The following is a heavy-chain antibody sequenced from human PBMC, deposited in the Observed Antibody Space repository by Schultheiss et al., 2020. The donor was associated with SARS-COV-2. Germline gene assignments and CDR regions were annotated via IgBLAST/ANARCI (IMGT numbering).Heavy chain of an antibody. Sequence: SETLSLTCTVSGGSISSYYWSWIRQPPGKGLEWIGYIYYSGSTNYNPSLKSRVTISVDTSKNQFSLKLSSVTAADTAVYYCASHEDSGYDYNPFDYWGQGTLVTVSS. CDR3: ASHEDSGYDYNPFDY. CDR1: GGSISSYY. CDR2: IYYSGST. V-gene: IGHV4-59*01. D-gene: IGHD5-12*01. J-gene: IGHJ4*02.